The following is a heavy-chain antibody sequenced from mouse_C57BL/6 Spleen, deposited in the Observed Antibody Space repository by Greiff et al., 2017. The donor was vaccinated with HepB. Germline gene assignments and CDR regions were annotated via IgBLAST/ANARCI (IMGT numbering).Heavy chain of an antibody. CDR1: GFSLTSYG. CDR2: IWSDGST. V-gene: IGHV2-6*03. J-gene: IGHJ3*01. CDR3: ARPSDGYLAY. D-gene: IGHD2-3*01. Sequence: VKLMESGPGLVAPSQSLSITCTVSGFSLTSYGVHWVRQPPGKGLEWLVVIWSDGSTTYNSALKSRLSISKDNAKSQVILKMNSLQTDDTAMYYCARPSDGYLAYWGQGTLVTVSA.